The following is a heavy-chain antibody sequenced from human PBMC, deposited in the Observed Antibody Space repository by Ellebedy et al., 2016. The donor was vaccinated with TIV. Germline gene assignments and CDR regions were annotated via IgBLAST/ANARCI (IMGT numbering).Heavy chain of an antibody. CDR3: ARRPVSGVYETVFDY. CDR1: GVSISSNSYY. V-gene: IGHV4-39*01. D-gene: IGHD5/OR15-5a*01. J-gene: IGHJ4*02. CDR2: VYSRGSI. Sequence: PSETLSLTCSVSGVSISSNSYYWGWIRQPPGKGLEWIGNVYSRGSIYYNPSLKSRVTISLDTSKNQLSLHLNSVTAADTAVYFCARRPVSGVYETVFDYWGQGTLVTVSS.